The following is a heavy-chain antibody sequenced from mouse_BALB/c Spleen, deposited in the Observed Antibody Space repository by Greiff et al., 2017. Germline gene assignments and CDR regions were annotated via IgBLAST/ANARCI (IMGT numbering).Heavy chain of an antibody. CDR1: GFAFSSYD. J-gene: IGHJ3*01. D-gene: IGHD4-1*01. CDR3: ARHELGRPLCAY. Sequence: EVKLVESGGGLVKPGGSLKLSCAASGFAFSSYDMSWVRQTPEKRLEWVAYISSGGGSTYYPDTVKGRFTISRDNAKNTLYLQMSSLKSEDTAMYYCARHELGRPLCAYWGQGTLVTVSA. V-gene: IGHV5-12-1*01. CDR2: ISSGGGST.